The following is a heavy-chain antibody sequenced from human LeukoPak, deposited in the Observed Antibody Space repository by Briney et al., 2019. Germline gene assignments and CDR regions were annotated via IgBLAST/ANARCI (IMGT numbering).Heavy chain of an antibody. CDR2: IYHSAST. Sequence: SETLSLTCAVSGGSISSGGYFWSWIRQPPGKGLEWIEYIYHSASTYYNPSLKSRVTISVASSQNQFSLKLSSVPAADTAVYYCAREGYSGSYYPDAFDIWGQGTMVTVSS. D-gene: IGHD1-26*01. J-gene: IGHJ3*02. CDR1: GGSISSGGYF. CDR3: AREGYSGSYYPDAFDI. V-gene: IGHV4-30-2*01.